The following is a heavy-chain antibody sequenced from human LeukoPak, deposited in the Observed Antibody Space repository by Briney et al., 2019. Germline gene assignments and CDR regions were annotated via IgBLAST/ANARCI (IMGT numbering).Heavy chain of an antibody. CDR2: IFGSGGSP. V-gene: IGHV3-23*01. J-gene: IGHJ4*02. CDR1: GFTFGSYA. CDR3: AKTKTGYSSGRYPGWPADY. D-gene: IGHD6-19*01. Sequence: GGSLRLSCAASGFTFGSYAMYWVRQAPGKGLEWVSGIFGSGGSPHYADSVKGRFTISRDNSKNTVYLQMNSLRVEDTAVYYCAKTKTGYSSGRYPGWPADYWGQGTLVTVSS.